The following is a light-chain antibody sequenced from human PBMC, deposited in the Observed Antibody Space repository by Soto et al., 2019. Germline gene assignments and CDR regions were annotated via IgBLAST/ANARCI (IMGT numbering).Light chain of an antibody. J-gene: IGLJ1*01. CDR1: SSDVGGYNY. V-gene: IGLV2-14*03. Sequence: QSVLTQPASGSGSPGRSITISCTGTSSDVGGYNYVSWYQHHPGKAPKLMIYDVSNRPSGVSNRFSGSKSGNTASLTISGLQPEDEADYYCCSYTTSNTRQIVFGTGTKVTVL. CDR2: DVS. CDR3: CSYTTSNTRQIV.